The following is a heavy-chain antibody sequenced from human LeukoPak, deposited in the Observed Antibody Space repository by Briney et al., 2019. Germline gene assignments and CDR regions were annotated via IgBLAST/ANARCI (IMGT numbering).Heavy chain of an antibody. CDR2: MSGSGDST. Sequence: GGSLRLSCAASGFTFSDYAMNWVRQAPGKGLEWVSGMSGSGDSTYYAESVKGRFTISRDNAMNTLYLQMNSLRAEDAAVYYCAVDYDSSGYSHYAFDIWGQGTMVTVSS. CDR3: AVDYDSSGYSHYAFDI. V-gene: IGHV3-23*01. D-gene: IGHD3-22*01. J-gene: IGHJ3*02. CDR1: GFTFSDYA.